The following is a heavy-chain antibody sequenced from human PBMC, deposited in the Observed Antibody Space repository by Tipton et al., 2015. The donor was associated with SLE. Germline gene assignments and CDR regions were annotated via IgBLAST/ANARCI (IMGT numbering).Heavy chain of an antibody. CDR1: GFTFSSSW. D-gene: IGHD1-14*01. CDR3: AQGHRDAVAPDS. Sequence: SLRLSCAASGFTFSSSWMNWVRQAPGKGLEWVSVLYSGGTSYYGDSVKGRFTISRDLSKNMLYLQMNSLRIEDTAVYYCAQGHRDAVAPDSWGHATLFPVSS. J-gene: IGHJ5*01. CDR2: LYSGGTS. V-gene: IGHV3-23*03.